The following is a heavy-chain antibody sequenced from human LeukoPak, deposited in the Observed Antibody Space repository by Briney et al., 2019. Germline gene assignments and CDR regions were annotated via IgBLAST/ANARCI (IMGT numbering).Heavy chain of an antibody. D-gene: IGHD5-18*01. J-gene: IGHJ4*02. V-gene: IGHV1-2*02. Sequence: ASVKVSCKASGYTFTGYYMHWVRQAPGQGLELMGWINPNSGDTNYAQKFQGRVTMTMATSINTAYMELSRLRSDDTAVYYCARDRSPAPGRSYGRGHFDYWGQGTLVTVSS. CDR2: INPNSGDT. CDR3: ARDRSPAPGRSYGRGHFDY. CDR1: GYTFTGYY.